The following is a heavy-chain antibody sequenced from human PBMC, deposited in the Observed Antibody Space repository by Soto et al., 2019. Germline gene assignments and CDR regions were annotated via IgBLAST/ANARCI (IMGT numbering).Heavy chain of an antibody. CDR1: GYTFTSYY. Sequence: GASVKVSCKASGYTFTSYYMHWVRQAPGQGLEWMGIINPSGGSTSYAQKFQGRVTMTTDTSTSTAYMELRSLRSDGTAVYYCARDAPPADYWGQGTLVTVSS. CDR2: INPSGGST. CDR3: ARDAPPADY. J-gene: IGHJ4*02. V-gene: IGHV1-46*01.